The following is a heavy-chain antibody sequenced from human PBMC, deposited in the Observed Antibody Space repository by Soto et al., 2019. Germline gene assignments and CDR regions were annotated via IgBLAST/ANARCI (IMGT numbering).Heavy chain of an antibody. D-gene: IGHD6-13*01. Sequence: QVQLQESGPGLVKPSGTLSLTCAVSGGSISSSNWWSWVRQPPGKGLEWIGEIYHSGSTNYNPSLKRRVTISVDKSKNRCSLKLSYVTAADTAVYYCARAAMGGSSWPFDYWGQGTLVTVSS. V-gene: IGHV4-4*02. J-gene: IGHJ4*02. CDR1: GGSISSSNW. CDR3: ARAAMGGSSWPFDY. CDR2: IYHSGST.